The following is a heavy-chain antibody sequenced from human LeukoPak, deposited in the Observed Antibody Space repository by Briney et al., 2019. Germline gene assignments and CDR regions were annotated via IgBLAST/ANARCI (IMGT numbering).Heavy chain of an antibody. CDR1: GGTFSSYA. Sequence: ASVKVSCKASGGTFSSYAISWVRQAPGQGLEWMGGIIPIFGTANYAQKFQGRVTITADESTSTAYMELSSLRSEDTAVYYCARVPDYSNSPYFDYWGQGTLVTVSS. D-gene: IGHD4-11*01. V-gene: IGHV1-69*13. CDR2: IIPIFGTA. CDR3: ARVPDYSNSPYFDY. J-gene: IGHJ4*02.